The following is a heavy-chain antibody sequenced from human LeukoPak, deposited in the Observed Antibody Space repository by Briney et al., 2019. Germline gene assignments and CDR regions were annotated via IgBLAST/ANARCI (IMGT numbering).Heavy chain of an antibody. V-gene: IGHV1-18*01. Sequence: GASVKVPCKASGYTFTSFGISWVRQAPRQGLEWMGWISSYNGNTNYAQKLQGRVTLTTDTSTNTAYMELRSLRPDDTAVYYCASLFREQLVLFAPGGKEPRVTVPS. J-gene: IGHJ5*02. CDR1: GYTFTSFG. CDR3: ASLFREQLVLFAP. CDR2: ISSYNGNT. D-gene: IGHD6-13*01.